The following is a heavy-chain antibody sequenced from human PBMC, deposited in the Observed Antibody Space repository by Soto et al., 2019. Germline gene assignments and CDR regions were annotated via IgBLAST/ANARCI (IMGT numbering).Heavy chain of an antibody. J-gene: IGHJ6*02. D-gene: IGHD6-6*01. V-gene: IGHV4-34*01. Sequence: SETLSLTCAVYGGSFSGYHWSWIRQPPGKGLERIGETNHSGSTNYNPSLKSRVTISVDTSKNQFSLKLSSVTAADTAVYYCARGFGATAARPHYYYGMDVWGQGTTVT. CDR3: ARGFGATAARPHYYYGMDV. CDR1: GGSFSGYH. CDR2: TNHSGST.